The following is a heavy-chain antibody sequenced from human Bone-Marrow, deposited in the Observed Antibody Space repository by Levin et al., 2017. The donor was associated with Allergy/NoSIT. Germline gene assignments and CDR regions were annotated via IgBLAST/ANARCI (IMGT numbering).Heavy chain of an antibody. CDR2: IIPILGIA. CDR3: HTVVTAHGYFQH. CDR1: GGTFSSYT. V-gene: IGHV1-69*02. J-gene: IGHJ1*01. D-gene: IGHD2-21*02. Sequence: SVKVSCKASGGTFSSYTISWVRQAPGQGLEWMGRIIPILGIANYAQKFQGRVTITADKSTSTAYMELSSLRSEDTAVYYCHTVVTAHGYFQHWGQGTLVTVSS.